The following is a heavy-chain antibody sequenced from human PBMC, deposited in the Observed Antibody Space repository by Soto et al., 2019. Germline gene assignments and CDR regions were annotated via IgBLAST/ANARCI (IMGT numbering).Heavy chain of an antibody. CDR2: ISGSGGST. Sequence: EVQLLESGGGLVQPGGSLRLSCAASGFTFSSYAMSWVRQAPGKGLEWVSAISGSGGSTYYADSVKGRFTISRDNSKNTLYLQMNSLRAVHTAVYYCAKGRGGSGYAVDDYWGQGTLVTVSS. CDR3: AKGRGGSGYAVDDY. J-gene: IGHJ4*02. D-gene: IGHD3-22*01. CDR1: GFTFSSYA. V-gene: IGHV3-23*01.